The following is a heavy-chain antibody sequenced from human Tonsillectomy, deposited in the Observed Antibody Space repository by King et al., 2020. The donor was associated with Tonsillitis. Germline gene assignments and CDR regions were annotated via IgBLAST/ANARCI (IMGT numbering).Heavy chain of an antibody. V-gene: IGHV3-15*01. J-gene: IGHJ3*01. D-gene: IGHD5-12*01. CDR1: GFNFIDAW. CDR3: AWEKVFYSDYWHGVAFHF. CDR2: IKSKAGGGAA. Sequence: VQLVESGGGLVKPGGSLRLSCAASGFNFIDAWMSWVRQAPGKGLEWVGRIKSKAGGGAADYAAPVKGRFTISRDDSESTLYLQMNSLQTDDTAIYYCAWEKVFYSDYWHGVAFHFWGQGTTVTVSS.